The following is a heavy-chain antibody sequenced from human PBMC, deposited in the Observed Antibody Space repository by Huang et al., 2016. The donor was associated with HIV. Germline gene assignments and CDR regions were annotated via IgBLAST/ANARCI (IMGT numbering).Heavy chain of an antibody. CDR2: SYTGDSDT. CDR1: GYSFTSYW. CDR3: ARLSTTWYFDY. J-gene: IGHJ4*02. Sequence: EVQLVQSGAEVKKPGESLKISCKGPGYSFTSYWIGGVGQMPGKGVAWMGLSYTGDSDTRYSPSYQGKETISADKSIGTDYLQWRSLKASDTARYYCARLSTTWYFDYWGQGTLVTVSS. V-gene: IGHV5-51*01. D-gene: IGHD1-1*01.